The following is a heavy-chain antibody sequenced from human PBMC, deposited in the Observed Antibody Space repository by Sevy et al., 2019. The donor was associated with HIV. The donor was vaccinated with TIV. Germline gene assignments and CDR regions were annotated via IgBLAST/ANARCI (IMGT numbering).Heavy chain of an antibody. Sequence: ASVKVSCKTSGYTFTGYSLYWVRQAPGQGLEWMGWINPKSGGTTYSQQFQGRVTMTRVTSISTVSMELSSLTSDDTAVYFCARGPAVWGQGTTVTVSS. CDR3: ARGPAV. CDR2: INPKSGGT. J-gene: IGHJ6*02. V-gene: IGHV1-2*02. CDR1: GYTFTGYS.